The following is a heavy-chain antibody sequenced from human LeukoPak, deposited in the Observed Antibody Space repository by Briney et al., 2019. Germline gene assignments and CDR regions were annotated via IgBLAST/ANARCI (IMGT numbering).Heavy chain of an antibody. CDR1: GYTFTSYG. Sequence: GASVKVSCKASGYTFTSYGISWVRQAPGQGLEWMGWISAYNGNTNYAQKLQGRVTMTTDTSTSTAYMELRSLRSDDTAVYYCARAEVVVVPAAINPWGQGTLVTVSS. V-gene: IGHV1-18*01. D-gene: IGHD2-2*01. J-gene: IGHJ5*02. CDR3: ARAEVVVVPAAINP. CDR2: ISAYNGNT.